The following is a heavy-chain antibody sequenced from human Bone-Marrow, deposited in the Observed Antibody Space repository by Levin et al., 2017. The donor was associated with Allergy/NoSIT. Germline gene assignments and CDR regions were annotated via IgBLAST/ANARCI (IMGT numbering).Heavy chain of an antibody. D-gene: IGHD1-1*01. J-gene: IGHJ6*02. CDR2: ISYDGSNK. Sequence: GESLKISCAASGFTFRSYGMHWVRQAPGKGLEWVAVISYDGSNKYYADSVKGRFTISRDNSKNALYLQVNSLRGDDTAVYYCAKERDPADTTYGLDVWGQGTTVTVSS. CDR3: AKERDPADTTYGLDV. CDR1: GFTFRSYG. V-gene: IGHV3-30*18.